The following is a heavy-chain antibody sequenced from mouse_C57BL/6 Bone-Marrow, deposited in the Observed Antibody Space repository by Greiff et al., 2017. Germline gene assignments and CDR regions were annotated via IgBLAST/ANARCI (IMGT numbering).Heavy chain of an antibody. CDR2: RLPSIGRT. V-gene: IGHV15-2*01. D-gene: IGHD4-1*01. J-gene: IGHJ1*03. Sequence: QVQLKESGSELRSPGSSVKLSCKDFDSEVFPIAYMSWVRQKPGHGFEWIGGRLPSIGRTIYGEKFEDKATLDADTLSNTAYLELNSLTSEDSAIYYCARPANWDWYFDVWGTGTTVTVSS. CDR1: DSEVFPIAY. CDR3: ARPANWDWYFDV.